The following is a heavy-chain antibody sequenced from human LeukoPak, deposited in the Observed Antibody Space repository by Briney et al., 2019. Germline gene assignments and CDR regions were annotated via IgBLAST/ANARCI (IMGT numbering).Heavy chain of an antibody. CDR3: AREVGDYDFWSGPYYFDY. CDR2: IYHSGST. CDR1: GGSISSGGYY. Sequence: PPETLSLTCTVSGGSISSGGYYWSWIRQPPGKGLEWIGYIYHSGSTYYNPSLKSRVTISVDRSKNQFSLKLSSVTAADTAVYYCAREVGDYDFWSGPYYFDYWGQGTLVTVSS. D-gene: IGHD3-3*01. J-gene: IGHJ4*02. V-gene: IGHV4-30-2*01.